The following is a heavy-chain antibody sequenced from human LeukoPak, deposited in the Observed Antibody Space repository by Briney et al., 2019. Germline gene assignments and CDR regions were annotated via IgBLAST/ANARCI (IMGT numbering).Heavy chain of an antibody. CDR3: ARIAAPGLA. V-gene: IGHV4-39*01. Sequence: SQTLSLTCSVSGASIDRSTYYWGWIRQPPGKGLEWIASVYYSGSTYYNSALKSRVSISVDTSRNQCTLKLYSVTAADTSVYFCARIAAPGLAWGQGTLVTVSS. CDR1: GASIDRSTYY. J-gene: IGHJ5*02. CDR2: VYYSGST. D-gene: IGHD6-25*01.